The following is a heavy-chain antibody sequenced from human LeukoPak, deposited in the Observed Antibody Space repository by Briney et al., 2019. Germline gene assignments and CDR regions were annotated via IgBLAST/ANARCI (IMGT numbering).Heavy chain of an antibody. V-gene: IGHV3-64*01. Sequence: GGSLRLSCAASGFTFSSYAMHWVRQAPGKGLEYGSAISSNGGSTYYANSVKGRFTISRDNSKNTLYLQMGSLRAEDMAVYYCARGSAAGPFDYWGQGTLVTVSS. J-gene: IGHJ4*02. CDR1: GFTFSSYA. CDR2: ISSNGGST. CDR3: ARGSAAGPFDY. D-gene: IGHD6-13*01.